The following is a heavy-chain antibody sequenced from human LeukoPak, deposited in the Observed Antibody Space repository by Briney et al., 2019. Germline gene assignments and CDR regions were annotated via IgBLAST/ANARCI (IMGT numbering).Heavy chain of an antibody. CDR3: ARASPTLFRGYSCYLKYYYYGMDV. D-gene: IGHD5-12*01. CDR2: INAGNGNT. Sequence: ASGKVSCKASGYTFTSYAMHWGGQAPGQRREGRGWINAGNGNTKYSQKFQGRVTITRDTSASTAYMELSSLRSEDTSVYYCARASPTLFRGYSCYLKYYYYGMDVWGKGTTVTVSS. CDR1: GYTFTSYA. J-gene: IGHJ6*04. V-gene: IGHV1-3*01.